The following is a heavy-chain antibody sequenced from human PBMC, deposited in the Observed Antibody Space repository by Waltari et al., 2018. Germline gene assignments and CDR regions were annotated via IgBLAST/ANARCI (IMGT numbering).Heavy chain of an antibody. CDR3: ARSLGGDAFDL. CDR2: IYTGGST. Sequence: EGLLEESGGGSVQPGGSLRLACAAYAFSVSMYYLTWVRQAPGQGLEWVSIIYTGGSTYYADSVRGRFTISRHNSQNTLSLEMNSLTSDDTGIYYCARSLGGDAFDLWGQGTMVAVSS. CDR1: AFSVSMYY. V-gene: IGHV3-53*04. D-gene: IGHD3-16*01. J-gene: IGHJ3*01.